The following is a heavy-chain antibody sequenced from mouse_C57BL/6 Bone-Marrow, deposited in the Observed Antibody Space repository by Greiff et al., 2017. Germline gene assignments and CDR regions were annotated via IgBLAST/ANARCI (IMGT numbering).Heavy chain of an antibody. D-gene: IGHD2-2*01. V-gene: IGHV14-4*01. CDR3: TYGYCKDY. Sequence: EVQLQQSGAELVRPGASVKLSCTASGFNITDDYMHWVKQRPGKSLEWIGWIDPKNGGTEYDSKFQGKATITADTSSNTAYLQLRSLTSEATAVYYCTYGYCKDYWGQGTTLTVSS. CDR1: GFNITDDY. J-gene: IGHJ2*01. CDR2: IDPKNGGT.